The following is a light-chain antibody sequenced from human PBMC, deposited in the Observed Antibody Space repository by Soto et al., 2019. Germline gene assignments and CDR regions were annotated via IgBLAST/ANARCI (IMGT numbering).Light chain of an antibody. Sequence: EIVLTQSPGTLSLSPGERATLSCRASQSVTSSYLAWYQQKPGQAPRLLIYGASSRATGIPDRFTGSGSGTDFTLTISRLEPEDFAVYYCKQYDSSRQTFGQGTKVDIK. CDR1: QSVTSSY. CDR2: GAS. V-gene: IGKV3-20*01. J-gene: IGKJ1*01. CDR3: KQYDSSRQT.